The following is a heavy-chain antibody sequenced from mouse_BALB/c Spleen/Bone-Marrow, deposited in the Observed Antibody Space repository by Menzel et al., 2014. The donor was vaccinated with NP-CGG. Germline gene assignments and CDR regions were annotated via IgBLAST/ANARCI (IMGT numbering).Heavy chain of an antibody. CDR3: ARSDYRYVMDY. V-gene: IGHV1-14*01. CDR2: INPYNDGS. Sequence: VQLQQSGPELVKPGASVKMSCKASGYTFTSYVMHWVKQKPGQSLEWIGYINPYNDGSKYNEKFKGKATLNSDKSSSTAYMELSSLTSEDSAVYYCARSDYRYVMDYWGQGTSVTVSS. D-gene: IGHD2-14*01. J-gene: IGHJ4*01. CDR1: GYTFTSYV.